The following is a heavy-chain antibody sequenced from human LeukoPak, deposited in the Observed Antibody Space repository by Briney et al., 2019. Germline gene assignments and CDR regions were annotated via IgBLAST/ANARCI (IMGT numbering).Heavy chain of an antibody. Sequence: GGTLRLSCAASGFTFTNFEMSWVRQAPGKGLEWVSYISYSGSTTSYADSVKGRFTISRDNAKNSLYLQMNSLRAEDTAVYYCARAGPPAFDPWGQGTLVTVFS. CDR1: GFTFTNFE. V-gene: IGHV3-48*03. CDR3: ARAGPPAFDP. J-gene: IGHJ5*02. CDR2: ISYSGSTT.